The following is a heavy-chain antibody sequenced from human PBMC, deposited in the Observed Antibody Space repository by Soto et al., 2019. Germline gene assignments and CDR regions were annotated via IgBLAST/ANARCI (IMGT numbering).Heavy chain of an antibody. CDR2: ISGSGGST. J-gene: IGHJ3*02. D-gene: IGHD2-21*02. CDR3: AKVPPPRVVTKDDAFDI. Sequence: GGSLRLSCAASGFTFSSYAMSWVRQAPGKGLEWVSAISGSGGSTYYADSVKGRFTISRDNSKNTLYLQMNSLRAEDTAVYYCAKVPPPRVVTKDDAFDIWGQGTMVTVSS. CDR1: GFTFSSYA. V-gene: IGHV3-23*01.